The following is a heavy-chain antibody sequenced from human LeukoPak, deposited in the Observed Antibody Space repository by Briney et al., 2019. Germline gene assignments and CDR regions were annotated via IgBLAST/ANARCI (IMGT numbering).Heavy chain of an antibody. CDR1: GYSFTTYW. Sequence: GESLKISCRGYGYSFTTYWIGWVRQMPGKGLEWMGIIYPGDSDTRYSPSFQGQVTISADKSINTAYLQWSSLKASDTAMYYCATGTGTTYYYYYYGMDVWGQGTTVTVSS. CDR2: IYPGDSDT. CDR3: ATGTGTTYYYYYYGMDV. D-gene: IGHD1-1*01. V-gene: IGHV5-51*01. J-gene: IGHJ6*02.